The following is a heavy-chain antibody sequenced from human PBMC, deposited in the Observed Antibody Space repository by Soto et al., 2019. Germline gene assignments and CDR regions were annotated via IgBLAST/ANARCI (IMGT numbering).Heavy chain of an antibody. CDR1: GFTFSSYA. V-gene: IGHV3-23*01. J-gene: IGHJ2*01. D-gene: IGHD1-1*01. CDR3: AKDGAGGQYNLGYFDL. CDR2: ISGSGGST. Sequence: EVQLLESGGGLVQPGGSLRLSCAASGFTFSSYAMSWVRQAPGKGLEWVSAISGSGGSTYYADSVKGRFTISRDNSKNTLYLQMNSLRAEDTAVYYCAKDGAGGQYNLGYFDLWGRGTLVTVSS.